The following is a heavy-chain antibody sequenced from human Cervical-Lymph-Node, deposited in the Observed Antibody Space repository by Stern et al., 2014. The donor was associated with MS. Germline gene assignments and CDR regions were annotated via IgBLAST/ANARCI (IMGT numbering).Heavy chain of an antibody. CDR2: LDWDDDK. J-gene: IGHJ4*02. Sequence: QVTLKESGPALVKPTQTLTLTCTFSGFSLSTSGMCVSWIRQPPGKALEWLARLDWDDDKYYSTSLRTRLTISKDTSKNQVVLTMTNMDPVDTATFYCARIHRNAAGDLSLYFDYWGQGTLVTVSS. CDR1: GFSLSTSGMC. CDR3: ARIHRNAAGDLSLYFDY. V-gene: IGHV2-70*15. D-gene: IGHD6-13*01.